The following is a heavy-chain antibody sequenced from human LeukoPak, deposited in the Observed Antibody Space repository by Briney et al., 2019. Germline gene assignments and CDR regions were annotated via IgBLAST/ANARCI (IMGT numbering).Heavy chain of an antibody. Sequence: GGSLRLSCAASGFTFSDYYMSWIRQAPGKGLEWVSYISSSSSYTNYADSVKGRFTISRDNAKNSLYLQMNSLRAEDTAMYYCAREGAIVGATFDYWGQGTLVTVSS. D-gene: IGHD1-26*01. V-gene: IGHV3-11*05. CDR2: ISSSSSYT. J-gene: IGHJ4*02. CDR3: AREGAIVGATFDY. CDR1: GFTFSDYY.